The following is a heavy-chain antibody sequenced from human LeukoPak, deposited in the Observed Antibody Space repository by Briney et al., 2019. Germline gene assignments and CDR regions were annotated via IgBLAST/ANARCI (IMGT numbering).Heavy chain of an antibody. CDR2: IYYSGGT. V-gene: IGHV4-31*03. Sequence: PSQTLSLTCTVSGGSISSGGYYWSWIRQHPGKGLEWIGYIYYSGGTYYNPSLKSRVTISVDTSKNQFPLKLSSVTAADTAVYYCARDHDRKYGDYYFDYWGQGTLVTVSS. J-gene: IGHJ4*02. D-gene: IGHD4-17*01. CDR3: ARDHDRKYGDYYFDY. CDR1: GGSISSGGYY.